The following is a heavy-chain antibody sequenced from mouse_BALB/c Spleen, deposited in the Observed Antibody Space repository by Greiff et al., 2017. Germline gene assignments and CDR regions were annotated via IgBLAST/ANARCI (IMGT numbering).Heavy chain of an antibody. V-gene: IGHV1-5*01. D-gene: IGHD1-2*01. CDR3: TKESSLLRLLDWYFDV. CDR2: IYPGNSDT. CDR1: GYSFTSYW. J-gene: IGHJ1*01. Sequence: EVQLQQSGTVLARPGASVKMSCKASGYSFTSYWMHWVKQRPGQGLEWIGAIYPGNSDTSYNQKFKGKAKLTAVTSASTAYMELSSLTNEDSAVYYCTKESSLLRLLDWYFDVWGAGTTVTVSS.